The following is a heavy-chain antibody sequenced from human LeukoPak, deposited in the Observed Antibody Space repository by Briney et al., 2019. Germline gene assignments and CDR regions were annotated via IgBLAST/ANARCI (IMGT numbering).Heavy chain of an antibody. V-gene: IGHV4-34*01. CDR1: GGSFSGYY. J-gene: IGHJ4*02. D-gene: IGHD4-23*01. Sequence: PSETLSLTCAVYGGSFSGYYWSWIRQPPGKGLEWIGEINHSGSTNYNPSLKSRVTISVDTSKNQFSLKLSSVTAADTAVYYYASDTVADYWGQGTLVTVSS. CDR3: ASDTVADY. CDR2: INHSGST.